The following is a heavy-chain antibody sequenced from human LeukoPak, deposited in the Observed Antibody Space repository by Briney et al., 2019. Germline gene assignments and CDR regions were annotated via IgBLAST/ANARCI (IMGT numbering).Heavy chain of an antibody. V-gene: IGHV1-18*01. CDR2: ISAYNGNT. CDR1: GYTFTSYG. Sequence: ASVKVSCKASGYTFTSYGISWVRQAPGQGLEWMGWISAYNGNTNYAQKLQGRVTMTTDTSTSTAYMELRSLRSDDTAVYYCARGIPYYYDSSGYDCAFDIWGRGTMVTVSS. D-gene: IGHD3-22*01. J-gene: IGHJ3*02. CDR3: ARGIPYYYDSSGYDCAFDI.